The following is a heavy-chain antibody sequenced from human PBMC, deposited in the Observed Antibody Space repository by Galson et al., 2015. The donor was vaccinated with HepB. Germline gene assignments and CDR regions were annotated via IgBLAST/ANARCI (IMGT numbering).Heavy chain of an antibody. D-gene: IGHD1-26*01. J-gene: IGHJ4*02. Sequence: SLRLSCAASGFTFSSYSMNWVRQAPGKGLEWVSSISSSSSYIYYADSVKGRFTISRDNAKNSLYLQINSLRAEDTAVYYCARPREWHSGSYPFDYWGQGTLVTVSS. CDR3: ARPREWHSGSYPFDY. CDR2: ISSSSSYI. V-gene: IGHV3-21*01. CDR1: GFTFSSYS.